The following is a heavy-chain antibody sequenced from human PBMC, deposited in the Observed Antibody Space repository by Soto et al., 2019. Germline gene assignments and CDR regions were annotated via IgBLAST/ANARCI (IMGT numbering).Heavy chain of an antibody. CDR2: INHSGST. CDR1: GGSFSGYY. CDR3: ARPKPKYCSSTSCYTIWFDP. J-gene: IGHJ5*02. V-gene: IGHV4-34*01. D-gene: IGHD2-2*02. Sequence: LSLTCAVYGGSFSGYYWSWIRQPPGKGLEWIGEINHSGSTNYNPSLKSRVTISVDTSKNQFSLKLSSVTAADTAVYYCARPKPKYCSSTSCYTIWFDPWGQGTLVTVSS.